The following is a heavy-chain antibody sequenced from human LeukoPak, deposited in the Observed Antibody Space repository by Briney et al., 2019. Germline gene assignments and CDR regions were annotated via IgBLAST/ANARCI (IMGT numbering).Heavy chain of an antibody. V-gene: IGHV3-49*04. CDR3: TRVGSSWYHASFDY. D-gene: IGHD6-13*01. J-gene: IGHJ4*02. Sequence: GGSLRLSCTASGFTFGDYAMSWVRQAPGKGLEWVGFIRSKAYGGTTEYAASVEGRFTISRDDSKSIAYLQMNSLKTEDTAVYYCTRVGSSWYHASFDYWGQGTLVTVSS. CDR2: IRSKAYGGTT. CDR1: GFTFGDYA.